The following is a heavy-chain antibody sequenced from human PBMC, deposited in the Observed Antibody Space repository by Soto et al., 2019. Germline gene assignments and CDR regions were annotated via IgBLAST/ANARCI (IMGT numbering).Heavy chain of an antibody. CDR1: GYKVSTWHNFTSYW. D-gene: IGHD3-9*01. CDR2: IDPGDSDT. Sequence: PGEALKISCMGSGYKVSTWHNFTSYWIAWVRQMPGEGLGGMGIIDPGDSDTRYSPSFQGQVTISADKSINSVYLQWSSLKASDTATYYCARLGFEYDTSTPYYNVLHYYALDVWGQGTTVTVSS. V-gene: IGHV5-51*01. CDR3: ARLGFEYDTSTPYYNVLHYYALDV. J-gene: IGHJ6*02.